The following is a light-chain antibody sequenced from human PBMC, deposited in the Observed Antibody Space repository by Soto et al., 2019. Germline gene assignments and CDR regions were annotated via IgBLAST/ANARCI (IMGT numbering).Light chain of an antibody. J-gene: IGKJ1*01. V-gene: IGKV3-20*01. CDR1: QSLRSKC. CDR2: AAS. Sequence: EIAVTQSPGTLTSSPGDRATLSCRASQSLRSKCFAWYQQRPGHAPRLLILAASSRAGGTPDRFSGSACGTDFSLTISRLQPEDFAVYYCQQYSSTPWTFGQGTKVDIK. CDR3: QQYSSTPWT.